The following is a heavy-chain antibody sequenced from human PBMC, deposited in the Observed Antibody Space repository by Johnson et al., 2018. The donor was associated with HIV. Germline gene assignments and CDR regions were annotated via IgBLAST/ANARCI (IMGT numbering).Heavy chain of an antibody. Sequence: VQLVESGGGVVQPGGSLRLSCAASGFTFRSYGMSWVRQAPGKGLEWVSGINWNGGSTGYADSVKGRFTISRDNAKNSLYLQMNSLRAEDTAVYYCTTDYHVVVGGFDIWGQGTMAAVSS. J-gene: IGHJ3*02. V-gene: IGHV3-20*04. CDR2: INWNGGST. D-gene: IGHD4-23*01. CDR1: GFTFRSYG. CDR3: TTDYHVVVGGFDI.